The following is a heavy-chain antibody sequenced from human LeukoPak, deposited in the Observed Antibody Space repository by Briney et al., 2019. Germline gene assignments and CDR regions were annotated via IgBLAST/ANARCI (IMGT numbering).Heavy chain of an antibody. CDR2: INHSGST. V-gene: IGHV4-34*01. CDR1: GGSFSGYC. J-gene: IGHJ4*02. CDR3: ARAKYYYGSGSYYKPYYFDY. Sequence: SETLSLTCAVYGGSFSGYCWSWIRQPPGKGLEWIGEINHSGSTNYNPSLKSRVTISVDTSKNQFSLKLSSVTAADTAVYYCARAKYYYGSGSYYKPYYFDYWGQGTLVTVSS. D-gene: IGHD3-10*01.